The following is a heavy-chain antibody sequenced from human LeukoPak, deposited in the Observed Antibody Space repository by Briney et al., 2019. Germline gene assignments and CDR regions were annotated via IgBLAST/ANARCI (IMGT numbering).Heavy chain of an antibody. CDR3: ARGHYGDNFIDY. Sequence: APVKVSCKASGYTFTGYYMHWVRQAPGQGLEWMGWINPNSGGTNYAQKFQGRVTMTRNTSISTAYMELSSLRSEDTAVYYCARGHYGDNFIDYWGQGTLVTVSS. V-gene: IGHV1-2*02. CDR1: GYTFTGYY. CDR2: INPNSGGT. J-gene: IGHJ4*02. D-gene: IGHD4-23*01.